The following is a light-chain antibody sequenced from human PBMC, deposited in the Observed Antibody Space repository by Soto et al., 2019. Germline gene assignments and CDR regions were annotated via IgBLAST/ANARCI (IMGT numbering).Light chain of an antibody. CDR1: RTITYY. V-gene: IGKV1-39*01. Sequence: DIQMTQSTSSLSASVGDRVTITCRASRTITYYLNWYQQKPGKAPKLLIYAASSLQSGVPSRFSGSGSGTEFTLTINSLQPEDFATYYCQQSTTTPWTFGQGTKVAI. CDR2: AAS. J-gene: IGKJ1*01. CDR3: QQSTTTPWT.